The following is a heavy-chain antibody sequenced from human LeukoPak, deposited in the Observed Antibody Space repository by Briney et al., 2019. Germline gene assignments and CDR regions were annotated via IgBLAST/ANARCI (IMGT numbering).Heavy chain of an antibody. V-gene: IGHV4-39*02. Sequence: PSETLPLTCTVSGGSISSSRYNWGWIRQPPGKGLEWIGSIYYSGSTYYNPSLKSRVTISVDTSKNQFSLKLSSVTAADTAVYYCAREYYYDSSGYCDAFDIWGQGTMVTVSS. CDR2: IYYSGST. CDR3: AREYYYDSSGYCDAFDI. D-gene: IGHD3-22*01. CDR1: GGSISSSRYN. J-gene: IGHJ3*02.